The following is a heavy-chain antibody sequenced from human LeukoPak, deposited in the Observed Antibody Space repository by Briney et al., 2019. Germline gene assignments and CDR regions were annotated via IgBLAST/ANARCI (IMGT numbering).Heavy chain of an antibody. V-gene: IGHV1-46*01. CDR1: GYTFTSYY. CDR3: ARDLTLYDSSGYYYVRYYFDY. D-gene: IGHD3-22*01. J-gene: IGHJ4*02. CDR2: INPSGGST. Sequence: ASVKVSCKASGYTFTSYYMRWVRQAPGQGLEWMGIINPSGGSTSYAQKFQGRVTMTRDTSTSTVYMELSSLRSEDTAVYYCARDLTLYDSSGYYYVRYYFDYWGQGTLVTVSS.